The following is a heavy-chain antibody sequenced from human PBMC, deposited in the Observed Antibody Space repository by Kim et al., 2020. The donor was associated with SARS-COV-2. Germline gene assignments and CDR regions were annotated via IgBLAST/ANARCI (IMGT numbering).Heavy chain of an antibody. V-gene: IGHV3-30*02. J-gene: IGHJ6*02. D-gene: IGHD5-12*01. CDR3: AKDEGGYIRPASYYYGMDV. Sequence: GRFTISRDNSKNTLYLQMNSLRAEDTAVYYCAKDEGGYIRPASYYYGMDVWGQGTTVTVSS.